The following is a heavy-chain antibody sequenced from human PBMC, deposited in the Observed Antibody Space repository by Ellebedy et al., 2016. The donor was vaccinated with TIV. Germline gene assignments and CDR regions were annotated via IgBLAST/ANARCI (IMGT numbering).Heavy chain of an antibody. Sequence: PGGSLRLSCEASGFTFSSYGMHWVRQAPGRGLEWLAVIWYDGSNKYYADSVKGRFTISRDNSKNTLSLQMNSLRAEETAVYYCARQSVAGPSSCFDFWGQGTLVTVSS. CDR3: ARQSVAGPSSCFDF. CDR1: GFTFSSYG. CDR2: IWYDGSNK. D-gene: IGHD6-19*01. J-gene: IGHJ4*02. V-gene: IGHV3-33*01.